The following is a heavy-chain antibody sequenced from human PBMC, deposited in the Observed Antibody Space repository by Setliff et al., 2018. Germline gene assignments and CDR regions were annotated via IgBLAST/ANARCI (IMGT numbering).Heavy chain of an antibody. CDR3: ARVFGYTSGPIDY. CDR1: GFTFDDFG. J-gene: IGHJ4*02. V-gene: IGHV3-20*04. Sequence: GGSLRLSCAASGFTFDDFGMSWVRQAPGKGLEWVSGINHKGDSTRYVDSVKGRFTISRDNAKNSLFLQMNSLRAEDTALYYCARVFGYTSGPIDYWGQGTLVTVSS. CDR2: INHKGDST. D-gene: IGHD5-18*01.